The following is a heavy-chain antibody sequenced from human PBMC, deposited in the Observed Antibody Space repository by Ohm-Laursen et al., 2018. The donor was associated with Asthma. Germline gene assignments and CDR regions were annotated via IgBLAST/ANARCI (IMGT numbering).Heavy chain of an antibody. CDR3: AREAGTHDAFDI. J-gene: IGHJ3*02. D-gene: IGHD1/OR15-1a*01. V-gene: IGHV3-30*04. Sequence: SLRLSCAASGFTFSSYAMHWVRQAPGKGLEWVAVISYDGSNEYYADSVKGRFTISRDNSKNTLYLQMNSLRDEDTAVYYCAREAGTHDAFDIWGQGTMVTVSS. CDR2: ISYDGSNE. CDR1: GFTFSSYA.